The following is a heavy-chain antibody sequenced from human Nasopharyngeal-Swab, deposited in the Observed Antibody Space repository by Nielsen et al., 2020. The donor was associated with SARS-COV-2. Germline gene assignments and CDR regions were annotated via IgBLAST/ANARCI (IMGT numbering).Heavy chain of an antibody. Sequence: GGSLRLSCAASGFTFGYYGMHRVRQAPGKGLEWVAVISYDGSKKYYVDSVKGRLTISRDNSKNTLYLQMNSLRAEDTAVYYCARDIGHSSGWYSYYSYGMDVWGQGTTVTVSS. D-gene: IGHD6-19*01. CDR1: GFTFGYYG. J-gene: IGHJ6*02. CDR2: ISYDGSKK. CDR3: ARDIGHSSGWYSYYSYGMDV. V-gene: IGHV3-30*03.